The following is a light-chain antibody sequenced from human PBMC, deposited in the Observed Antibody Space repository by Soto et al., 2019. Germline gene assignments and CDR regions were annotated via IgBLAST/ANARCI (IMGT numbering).Light chain of an antibody. Sequence: QSVLTQTPSAXVSPGQSVTISCTGTSSDVGGYNYVSWYQQHPGKAPKLMIYEVSKRPSGVPDRFSGSKSGNTASLTVSGLQAEDEADYYCSSYAGSNNFGVFGTGTKVTVL. CDR3: SSYAGSNNFGV. CDR2: EVS. J-gene: IGLJ1*01. V-gene: IGLV2-8*01. CDR1: SSDVGGYNY.